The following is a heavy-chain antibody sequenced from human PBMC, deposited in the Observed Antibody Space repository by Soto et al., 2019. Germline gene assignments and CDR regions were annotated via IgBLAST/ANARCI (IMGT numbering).Heavy chain of an antibody. V-gene: IGHV4-34*01. Sequence: QVQLQQWGAGLLKPSETLSLTCAVYGGSFSGYYWSWIRQPPGKGLEWIGEINHSGSTNYNPSLKSRVTISVDTSKNQFSLKLSSVTAADTAVYYCARVRVKFVYSSSWDYFDYWGQGTLVTVSS. CDR1: GGSFSGYY. D-gene: IGHD6-13*01. CDR2: INHSGST. J-gene: IGHJ4*02. CDR3: ARVRVKFVYSSSWDYFDY.